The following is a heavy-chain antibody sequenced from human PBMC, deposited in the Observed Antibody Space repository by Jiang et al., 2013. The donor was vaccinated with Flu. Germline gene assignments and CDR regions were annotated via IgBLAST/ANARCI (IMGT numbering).Heavy chain of an antibody. J-gene: IGHJ6*04. D-gene: IGHD3-10*01. V-gene: IGHV1-3*01. Sequence: SQKFQGRVTITRDTSASTAYMELSSLRSEDTAVYYCARDRYYMDVWGKGTTVTVSS. CDR3: ARDRYYMDV.